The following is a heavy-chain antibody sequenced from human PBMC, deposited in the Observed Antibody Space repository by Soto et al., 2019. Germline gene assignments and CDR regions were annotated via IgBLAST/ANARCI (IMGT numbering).Heavy chain of an antibody. J-gene: IGHJ5*02. Sequence: SLKVSWKGSGGTFSSYAISWVRQAPGQGLEWMGGIIPIFGTANYAQKFQGRVTITADESTSTAYMELSSLRSEDTAVYYCASYLNMAQQPSIPASAWGQGTLVTVSS. CDR1: GGTFSSYA. CDR2: IIPIFGTA. D-gene: IGHD6-13*01. V-gene: IGHV1-69*01. CDR3: ASYLNMAQQPSIPASA.